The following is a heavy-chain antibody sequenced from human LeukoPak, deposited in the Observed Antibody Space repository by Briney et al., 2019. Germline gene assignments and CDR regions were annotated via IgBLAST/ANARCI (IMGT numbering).Heavy chain of an antibody. Sequence: SENLSLTCTVSGGSISSYYWSWIRQPPGKGLEWIGYIYYSGSTNYNPSLKSRVTISVDTSKNQFSLKLSSVTAADTAVYYCARHARGYCSSTSCYTGMGGFYYYGMDVWGQGTTVTVSS. CDR3: ARHARGYCSSTSCYTGMGGFYYYGMDV. CDR2: IYYSGST. CDR1: GGSISSYY. D-gene: IGHD2-2*02. J-gene: IGHJ6*02. V-gene: IGHV4-59*08.